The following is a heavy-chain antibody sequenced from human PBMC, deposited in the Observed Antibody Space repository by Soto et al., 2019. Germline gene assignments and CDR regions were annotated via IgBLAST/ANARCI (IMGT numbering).Heavy chain of an antibody. CDR3: AGVPGNYCSGGSCYYKWFDP. J-gene: IGHJ5*02. D-gene: IGHD2-15*01. CDR2: IYHSGST. CDR1: GGSISSSNW. Sequence: QVQLQESGPGLVKPSGTLSLTCAVSGGSISSSNWWSWVRQPPGKGLEWIGEIYHSGSTNYNPSLKCRVTISVDKSKNQFSLKLSSVTAADTAVYYCAGVPGNYCSGGSCYYKWFDPWGQGTLVTVSA. V-gene: IGHV4-4*02.